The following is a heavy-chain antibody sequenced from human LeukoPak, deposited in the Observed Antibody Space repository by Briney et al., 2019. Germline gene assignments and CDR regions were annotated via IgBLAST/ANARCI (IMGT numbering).Heavy chain of an antibody. Sequence: PSETLSLTCTVSGGSISSYYWSWIRQPPGKGLEWIGYIYYSGTTNYNPSLNSRVTISVDTSKNQFSLKLSSVTAADTAVYYCARQVVAARGYFQHWGQGTLVTVSS. CDR1: GGSISSYY. D-gene: IGHD2-15*01. CDR2: IYYSGTT. J-gene: IGHJ1*01. CDR3: ARQVVAARGYFQH. V-gene: IGHV4-59*01.